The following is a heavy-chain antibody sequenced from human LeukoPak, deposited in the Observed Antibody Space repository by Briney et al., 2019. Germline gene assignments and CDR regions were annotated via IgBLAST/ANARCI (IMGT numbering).Heavy chain of an antibody. D-gene: IGHD2-15*01. CDR1: GYTFTSYY. CDR2: INPSGGST. V-gene: IGHV1-46*01. J-gene: IGHJ1*01. CDR3: ASGYCSGGSCYSAEYFQH. Sequence: GASAKVSCKASGYTFTSYYMHWVRQAPGQGLEWMGIINPSGGSTSYAQKFQGRVTMTRDTSTSTVYMELSSLRSEDTAVYYCASGYCSGGSCYSAEYFQHWGQGTLVTVSS.